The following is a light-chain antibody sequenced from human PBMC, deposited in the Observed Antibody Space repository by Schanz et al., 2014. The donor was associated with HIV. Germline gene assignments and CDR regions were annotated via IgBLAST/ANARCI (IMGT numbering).Light chain of an antibody. CDR3: QAWDSSTVV. V-gene: IGLV3-1*01. Sequence: SYELTQPPSVSVSPGETATITCSGDKWGDKYACWYQQKPGQSPVVVIYQDSKRPSGIPERFSGSNSGNTATLTISGTQAMDEADYYCQAWDSSTVVFGTGTKLTVL. CDR2: QDS. J-gene: IGLJ1*01. CDR1: KWGDKY.